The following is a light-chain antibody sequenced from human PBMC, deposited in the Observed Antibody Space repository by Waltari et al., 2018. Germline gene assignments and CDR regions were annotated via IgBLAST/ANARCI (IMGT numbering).Light chain of an antibody. Sequence: DIQVTQSPSTLAASVGDRGTITCRASQSVRSWLAWYQQKPGRAPKLLIYEASSLEGGVPSWFTGSGSGTEVTPTFSSLPPDDFATYYCQLYNSHFTGTFGQGTTVEIK. J-gene: IGKJ1*01. CDR3: QLYNSHFTGT. CDR1: QSVRSW. V-gene: IGKV1-5*01. CDR2: EAS.